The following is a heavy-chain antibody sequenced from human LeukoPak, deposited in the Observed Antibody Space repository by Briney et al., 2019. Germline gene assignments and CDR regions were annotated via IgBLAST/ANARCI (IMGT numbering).Heavy chain of an antibody. CDR3: ARERVVTPRYYYYYGMDV. CDR2: INPNSGGT. J-gene: IGHJ6*02. D-gene: IGHD4-23*01. CDR1: GYTFTSYG. V-gene: IGHV1-2*04. Sequence: ASVKVSCKASGYTFTSYGISWVRQAPGQGLEWMGWINPNSGGTNYAQKFQGWVAMTRDTSISTAYMELSRLRSDDTAVYYCARERVVTPRYYYYYGMDVWGQGTTVTVSS.